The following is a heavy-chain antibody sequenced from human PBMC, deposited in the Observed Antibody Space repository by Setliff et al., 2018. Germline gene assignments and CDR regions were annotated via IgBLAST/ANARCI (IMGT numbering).Heavy chain of an antibody. V-gene: IGHV4-61*02. CDR3: ARDMGQPYYFES. D-gene: IGHD1-1*01. J-gene: IGHJ4*02. CDR1: GGSLNSGSYY. CDR2: LHTSGST. Sequence: SETLSLTCAVSGGSLNSGSYYWSWIRQSTERGLEWLGRLHTSGSTTYNPALNSRVTISVDTSTNQFSLRLTSLTAADTAVYYCARDMGQPYYFESWGLGTLVTVSS.